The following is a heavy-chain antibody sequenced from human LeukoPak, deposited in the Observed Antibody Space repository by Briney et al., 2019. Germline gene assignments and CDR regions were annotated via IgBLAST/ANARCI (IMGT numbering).Heavy chain of an antibody. D-gene: IGHD2-2*01. Sequence: GASVKVSFKASGYTFTTYDINWVRQATGQGIERMGWMNPNSGNTSYAQKLQGRVTITRNTSISTAYMELSGLRSEATAVYYCARWYCSSTSCQFDYWGQETLVTVSS. V-gene: IGHV1-8*03. CDR1: GYTFTTYD. CDR3: ARWYCSSTSCQFDY. CDR2: MNPNSGNT. J-gene: IGHJ4*02.